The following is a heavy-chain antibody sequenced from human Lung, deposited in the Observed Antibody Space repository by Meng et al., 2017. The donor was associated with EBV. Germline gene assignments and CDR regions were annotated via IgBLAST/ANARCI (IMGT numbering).Heavy chain of an antibody. V-gene: IGHV1-69*04. CDR1: GGSFSSYT. CDR2: IIPILGIA. CDR3: ARDEGGWLTAPDY. Sequence: QGQLGRFGGGVRKPWSSVKVSCKASGGSFSSYTISWVRQAPGQGLEWMGRIIPILGIANYAQKFQGRVTITADKSTSTAYMELSSLRSEDTAVYYCARDEGGWLTAPDYWGQGTLVTVSS. J-gene: IGHJ4*02. D-gene: IGHD5-24*01.